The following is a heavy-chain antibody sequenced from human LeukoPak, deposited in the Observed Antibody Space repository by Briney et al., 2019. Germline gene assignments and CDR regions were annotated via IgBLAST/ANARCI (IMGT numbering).Heavy chain of an antibody. D-gene: IGHD6-13*01. CDR1: GFTFSSYA. V-gene: IGHV3-23*01. Sequence: GGSLRLSCAASGFTFSSYAMSWVRQAPGKGLEWVSAISGGGGSTYYADSVKGRFTISRDNSKNTLYLQMNSLRAEDTAVYYCARDELVGARGLLIAAAVHPDYWGQGTLVTVSS. CDR3: ARDELVGARGLLIAAAVHPDY. CDR2: ISGGGGST. J-gene: IGHJ4*02.